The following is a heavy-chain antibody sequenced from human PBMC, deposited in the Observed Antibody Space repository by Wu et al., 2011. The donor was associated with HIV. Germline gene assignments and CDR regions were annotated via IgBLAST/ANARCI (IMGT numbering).Heavy chain of an antibody. D-gene: IGHD5-12*01. CDR1: GYTFTSYY. J-gene: IGHJ4*02. CDR2: INPSGGFT. V-gene: IGHV1-46*01. CDR3: ARDREGIESN. Sequence: QVQLVQSGAEVKKPGASVKVSCKASGYTFTSYYMHWVRQAPGQGLEWMGTINPSGGFTTTARKFRGRVTLTRDSSTRTAYMELDSLTSEDTAVYFCARDREGIESNWGQGTLVTVSS.